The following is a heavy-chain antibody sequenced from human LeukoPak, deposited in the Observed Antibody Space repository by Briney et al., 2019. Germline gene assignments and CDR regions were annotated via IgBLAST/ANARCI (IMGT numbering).Heavy chain of an antibody. CDR2: VNPSGGST. CDR1: GYTFTSYY. D-gene: IGHD3-10*01. Sequence: RASVKVSCKASGYTFTSYYMHWVRQAPGQGLEWMGIVNPSGGSTSYAQKFQGRVTMTRNTSISTAYMELSSLRSEDTAVYYCARFNGRGVSNDYWGQGTLVTVSA. CDR3: ARFNGRGVSNDY. V-gene: IGHV1-46*01. J-gene: IGHJ4*02.